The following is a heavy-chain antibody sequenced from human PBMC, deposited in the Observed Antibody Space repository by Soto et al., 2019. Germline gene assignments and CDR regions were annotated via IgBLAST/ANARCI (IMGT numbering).Heavy chain of an antibody. Sequence: SETLSLTCVVSGGSLSSYYWSWIRQPPGKGLEWIGYIYYSGSTNYNPSLKSRVTISVDTSKNQFSLKLSSVTAADTAVYYCARGFDSGKFYAFESWGQGTQVTVS. D-gene: IGHD1-26*01. CDR2: IYYSGST. CDR1: GGSLSSYY. J-gene: IGHJ4*02. V-gene: IGHV4-59*01. CDR3: ARGFDSGKFYAFES.